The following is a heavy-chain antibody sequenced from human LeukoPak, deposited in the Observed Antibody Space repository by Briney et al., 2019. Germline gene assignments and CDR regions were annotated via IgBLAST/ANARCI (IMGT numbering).Heavy chain of an antibody. CDR1: GFTFSSYS. D-gene: IGHD6-19*01. V-gene: IGHV3-21*01. J-gene: IGHJ4*02. CDR2: ISSSSSYI. CDR3: ARDGFSSGWGGY. Sequence: GSLRLSCAASGFTFSSYSMNWVRQAPGKGLEWVSSISSSSSYIYYADSVKGRFTISRDKAKNSLYLPMNSLRAEATAVYYCARDGFSSGWGGYWGQGTLVTVSS.